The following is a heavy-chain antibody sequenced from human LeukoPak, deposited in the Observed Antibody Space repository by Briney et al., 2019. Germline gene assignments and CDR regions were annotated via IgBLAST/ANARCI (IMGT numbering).Heavy chain of an antibody. CDR3: ARGDY. Sequence: GASVKVSCKDSGGNFSNYANSWVRQAPGQGLEWMGGIIPIFGTANYAQKFQGRVTIIADESMNTAYMELSSLRSEDTAVYYCARGDYWGQGTLVTVSS. J-gene: IGHJ4*02. V-gene: IGHV1-69*13. CDR2: IIPIFGTA. CDR1: GGNFSNYA.